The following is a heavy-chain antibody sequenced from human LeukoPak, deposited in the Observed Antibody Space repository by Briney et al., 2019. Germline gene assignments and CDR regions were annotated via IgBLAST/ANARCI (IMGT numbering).Heavy chain of an antibody. V-gene: IGHV1-24*01. CDR1: GYTLTELS. CDR2: FDPEDGET. Sequence: ASVKVSCKVSGYTLTELSMHWVRQAPGKGLEWMGGFDPEDGETIYAQNFQGRVTMTEDTSTDTAYMELSSLRSEDTAVYYCATDLVPAAIAGYYFDDWGQGTLVTVSS. CDR3: ATDLVPAAIAGYYFDD. J-gene: IGHJ4*02. D-gene: IGHD2-2*02.